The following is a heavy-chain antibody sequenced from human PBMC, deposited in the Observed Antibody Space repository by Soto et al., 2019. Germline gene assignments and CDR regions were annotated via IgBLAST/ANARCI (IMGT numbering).Heavy chain of an antibody. CDR1: GYTFTGYY. CDR2: VNPNSGGT. Sequence: ASVKVSCKASGYTFTGYYIHWVRQAPGQGLEWMGWVNPNSGGTNYAQKFQGWVTMTRDTSISTAYMELSRLRSDDTAVYYCVTSRVSIAVAGETEYYFDYWGQGTLVTVSS. J-gene: IGHJ4*02. V-gene: IGHV1-2*04. CDR3: VTSRVSIAVAGETEYYFDY. D-gene: IGHD6-19*01.